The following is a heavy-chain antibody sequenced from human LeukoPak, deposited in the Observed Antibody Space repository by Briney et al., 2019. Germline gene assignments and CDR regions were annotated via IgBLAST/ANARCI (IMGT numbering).Heavy chain of an antibody. CDR2: ISSSSSYI. D-gene: IGHD6-19*01. Sequence: GGSLRLSCAASGFTFSSYSMNWVRQAPGKGLEWVSAISSSSSYIYYADSVKGRFTISRDNAKNSLYLQMNSLRAEDTAVYYCARESGWYEDYWGQGTLVTVSS. CDR3: ARESGWYEDY. J-gene: IGHJ4*02. V-gene: IGHV3-21*01. CDR1: GFTFSSYS.